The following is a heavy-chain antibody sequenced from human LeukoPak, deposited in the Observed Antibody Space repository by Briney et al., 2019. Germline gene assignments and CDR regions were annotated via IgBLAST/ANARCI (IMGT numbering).Heavy chain of an antibody. J-gene: IGHJ4*02. V-gene: IGHV3-33*06. Sequence: GVSLRLSCAASGFTFSSYGMHWVRQAPGRGLEWVAVIWYDGTNKDYADSGKVRVTISRDNSKNRLYLQMNSLRAEDTAVYYCAKERGYQLRSQGGLDYWGQGTLVTVSS. CDR1: GFTFSSYG. CDR2: IWYDGTNK. CDR3: AKERGYQLRSQGGLDY. D-gene: IGHD2-2*01.